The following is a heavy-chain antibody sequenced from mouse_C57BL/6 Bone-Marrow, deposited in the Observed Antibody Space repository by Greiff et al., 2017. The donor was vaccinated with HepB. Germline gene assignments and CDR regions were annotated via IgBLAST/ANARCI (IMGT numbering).Heavy chain of an antibody. CDR1: GFNIKDDY. Sequence: VQLQHSGAELVRPGASVKLSCTASGFNIKDDYMHWVKQRPEQGLEWIGWIDPENGDTEYASKFQGKATITADTSSNTAYLQLSSLTSEDTAVYYCTTIHYAMDYWGQGTSVTVSS. CDR3: TTIHYAMDY. J-gene: IGHJ4*01. V-gene: IGHV14-4*01. CDR2: IDPENGDT.